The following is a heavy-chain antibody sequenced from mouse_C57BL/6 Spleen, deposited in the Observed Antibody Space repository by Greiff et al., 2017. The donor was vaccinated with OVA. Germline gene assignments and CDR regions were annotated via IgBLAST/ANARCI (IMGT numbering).Heavy chain of an antibody. CDR3: ARPPHNWDYLDY. J-gene: IGHJ2*01. Sequence: QVQLQQSGPELVKPGASVKISCKASGYAFSSSWMNWVKQRPGKGLEWIGRIYPGDGDTNYNGKFKGKATLTADKSSSTAYMQLSSLTSEDSSVYFCARPPHNWDYLDYWGQGTTLTVSS. V-gene: IGHV1-82*01. CDR2: IYPGDGDT. CDR1: GYAFSSSW. D-gene: IGHD4-1*02.